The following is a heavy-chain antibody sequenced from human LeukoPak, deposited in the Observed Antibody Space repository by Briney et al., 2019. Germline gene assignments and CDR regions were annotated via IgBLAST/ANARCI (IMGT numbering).Heavy chain of an antibody. J-gene: IGHJ4*02. CDR2: VYYTGST. D-gene: IGHD6-6*01. CDR3: ARHFAYSSSSYFDY. Sequence: SETLSLTCSVSGGSVSNYYWSWIRQPPGKGLEWLGYVYYTGSTNYNPSLKNRVTMFEDKSKNQFSLRLYSVTVADTAVYYCARHFAYSSSSYFDYWGQGSLVPVSS. CDR1: GGSVSNYY. V-gene: IGHV4-59*08.